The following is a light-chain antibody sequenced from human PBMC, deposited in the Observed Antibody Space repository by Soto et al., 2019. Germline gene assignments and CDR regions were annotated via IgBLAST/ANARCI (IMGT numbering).Light chain of an antibody. Sequence: DIPLTQSPSFLSASVGDTVTITCRASQGMSTYLAWYQQKPGKVPKLLLRSASTLQSGVPPRFSGGGSGTDLTLTISTLHPDDYGIYYCHQLNGYQLAFEGGTNVDIK. J-gene: IGKJ4*01. CDR2: SAS. V-gene: IGKV1-9*01. CDR3: HQLNGYQLA. CDR1: QGMSTY.